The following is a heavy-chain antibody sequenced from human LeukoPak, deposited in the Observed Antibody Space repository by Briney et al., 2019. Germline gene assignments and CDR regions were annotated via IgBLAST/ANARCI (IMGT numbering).Heavy chain of an antibody. CDR1: GFIFSNDG. J-gene: IGHJ4*01. D-gene: IGHD7-27*01. CDR2: INARGSNT. Sequence: GGSLRLSCAASGFIFSNDGMHWVRQAPGKGLEWVSTINARGSNTYYEDSVKGRFTISRDNSKKTLYLEMNTLRPEDTATYFCARDIQGWGRRTRFDSWGQGTLVTVSS. V-gene: IGHV3-23*01. CDR3: ARDIQGWGRRTRFDS.